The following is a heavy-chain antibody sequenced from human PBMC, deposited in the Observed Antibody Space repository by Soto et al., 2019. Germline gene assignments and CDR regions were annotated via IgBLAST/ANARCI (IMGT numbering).Heavy chain of an antibody. CDR3: ARDFNYYDKHFDD. V-gene: IGHV3-33*01. J-gene: IGHJ4*02. CDR1: GFTFSSYG. CDR2: IWYDGSNK. Sequence: GGSLRLSCAASGFTFSSYGMHWVRQAPGKGLEWVAVIWYDGSNKYYVDSVKGRFTISRDNSKNTLYLQMNSLRAEDTAVYYGARDFNYYDKHFDDWGQGTLVTVSS. D-gene: IGHD3-22*01.